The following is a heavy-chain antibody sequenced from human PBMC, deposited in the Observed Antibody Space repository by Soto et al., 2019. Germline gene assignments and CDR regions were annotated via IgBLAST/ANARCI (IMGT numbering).Heavy chain of an antibody. CDR1: GYTSTNYA. CDR2: ISAYNGNT. J-gene: IGHJ4*02. D-gene: IGHD2-15*01. CDR3: ATEGSRSGRPRPHTYLHY. Sequence: ASVKVSCKASGYTSTNYAFTWVRQAPGQGLEWMGWISAYNGNTDYARKLQGRVTMTRDTSTSTAYMELRTLTSDDSAVYYCATEGSRSGRPRPHTYLHYWGQGTLVTVYS. V-gene: IGHV1-18*04.